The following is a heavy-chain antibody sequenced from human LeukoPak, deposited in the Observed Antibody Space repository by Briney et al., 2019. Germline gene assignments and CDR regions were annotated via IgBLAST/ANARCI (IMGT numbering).Heavy chain of an antibody. D-gene: IGHD2-2*01. Sequence: GGSLRLSCAASGFTFSSYSMNWVRQAPGKGLEWVSSVSSSSSYIYYADSVKGRFTISRDNAKNSLYLQMNSLRAEDTAVYYCASSSTRWSSGEDYWGQGTLVTVSS. CDR3: ASSSTRWSSGEDY. CDR1: GFTFSSYS. CDR2: VSSSSSYI. V-gene: IGHV3-21*01. J-gene: IGHJ4*02.